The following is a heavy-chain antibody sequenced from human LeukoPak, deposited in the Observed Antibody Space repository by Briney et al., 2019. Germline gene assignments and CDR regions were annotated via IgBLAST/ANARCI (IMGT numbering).Heavy chain of an antibody. CDR2: INTNTGNP. V-gene: IGHV7-4-1*02. Sequence: GASVKVSCKASGYTFTYYGLNWVRQAPGQGLECLGGINTNTGNPTYAQGFTGRFVFSFDTSVSTAYLEITTLKAEDAAIYYCARSRRVVVPSTLNSADYSYHYMDVWGKGTTVTVSS. CDR3: ARSRRVVVPSTLNSADYSYHYMDV. J-gene: IGHJ6*03. D-gene: IGHD2-15*01. CDR1: GYTFTYYG.